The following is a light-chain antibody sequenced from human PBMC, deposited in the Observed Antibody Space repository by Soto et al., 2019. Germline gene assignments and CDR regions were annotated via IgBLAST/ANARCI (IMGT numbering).Light chain of an antibody. CDR1: QSITNR. Sequence: DIQMTQSPSTLSASVGDRVAITCRASQSITNRLAWYQLKPGKAPEVLIYDALNLESGVPSRFSGSGYGTEFTLTVRSLQPDDFATYCCQHYGGMWTFGQGTKVDIK. CDR3: QHYGGMWT. J-gene: IGKJ1*01. CDR2: DAL. V-gene: IGKV1-5*01.